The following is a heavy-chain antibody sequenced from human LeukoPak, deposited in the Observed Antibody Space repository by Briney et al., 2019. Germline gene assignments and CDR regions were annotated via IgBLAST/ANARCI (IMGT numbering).Heavy chain of an antibody. CDR1: GYTFTSYG. CDR3: AREPGIAVAGDFDY. Sequence: GASVKVSCQASGYTFTSYGISWVRQAPGQGLEWMGWISAYNGNTNYAQKLQGRVTMTTDTSTSTAYMELRSLRSDDTAVYYCAREPGIAVAGDFDYWGQGTLVTDSS. D-gene: IGHD6-19*01. V-gene: IGHV1-18*01. J-gene: IGHJ4*02. CDR2: ISAYNGNT.